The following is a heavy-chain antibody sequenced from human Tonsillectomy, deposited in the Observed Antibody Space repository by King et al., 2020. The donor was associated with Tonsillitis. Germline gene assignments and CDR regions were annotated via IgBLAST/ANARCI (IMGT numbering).Heavy chain of an antibody. Sequence: QPQESGPGLVKPSETLSLTCAVSGYSISSGYYWGWIRQPPGKGLEWIGSIYHSGSTYYNPSLKSRVTILVDTSKNQFSLKLSSVTAADTAVYYCARDGVNYYDSSGYRSDYWGQGTLVTVSS. CDR2: IYHSGST. CDR3: ARDGVNYYDSSGYRSDY. D-gene: IGHD3-22*01. CDR1: GYSISSGYY. J-gene: IGHJ4*02. V-gene: IGHV4-38-2*02.